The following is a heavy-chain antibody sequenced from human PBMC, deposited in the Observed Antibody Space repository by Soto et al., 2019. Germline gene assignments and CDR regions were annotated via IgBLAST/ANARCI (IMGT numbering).Heavy chain of an antibody. V-gene: IGHV1-69*02. Sequence: QVQLVQSGAEVKKPGSSVKVSCKASGGTFSSYTISWVRQAPGQGLGWMGRIIPILGIPNYAQRFQGRVTITADKXTGTGYGELSSVRSEDTAVYYCARAGIAAGGRCDHWGQGTLVTVSS. CDR1: GGTFSSYT. CDR3: ARAGIAAGGRCDH. CDR2: IIPILGIP. J-gene: IGHJ5*02. D-gene: IGHD6-13*01.